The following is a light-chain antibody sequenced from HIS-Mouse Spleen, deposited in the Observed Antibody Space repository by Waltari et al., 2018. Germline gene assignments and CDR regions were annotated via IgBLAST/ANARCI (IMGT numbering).Light chain of an antibody. CDR3: AAWDDSLSGLG. Sequence: PALRDRIRCSVSRSHIRGNHLYGYQQLPGPAPKLPIYRNNQRPSGVPDRFSGSKSGTSASLAISGLRSEDEADYYCAAWDDSLSGLGFGGGTKLTVL. J-gene: IGLJ3*02. V-gene: IGLV1-47*01. CDR2: RNN. CDR1: RSHIRGNH.